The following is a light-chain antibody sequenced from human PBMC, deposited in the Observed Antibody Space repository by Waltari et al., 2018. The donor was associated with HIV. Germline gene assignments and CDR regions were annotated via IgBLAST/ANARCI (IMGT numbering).Light chain of an antibody. J-gene: IGLJ2*01. CDR2: RNN. Sequence: QSVLTQPPSASGTPGQSGTISCSGTSSNIGTNYVYWYQQFPGTAPKLLIYRNNKRPSGVPDRFSGSKSGTSASLDISGLRSDDEAEYYCAAWDDTLTVVFGGGTKLTVL. V-gene: IGLV1-47*01. CDR1: SSNIGTNY. CDR3: AAWDDTLTVV.